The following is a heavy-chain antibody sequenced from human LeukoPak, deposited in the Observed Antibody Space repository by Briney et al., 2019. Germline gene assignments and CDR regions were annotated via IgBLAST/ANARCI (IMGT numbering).Heavy chain of an antibody. V-gene: IGHV3-30-3*01. Sequence: GGSLRLSCAASGFTFSSYAMHWVRQAPGKGLEWVAVISYDGSNKYYADSVKGRFTISRDNSKNTLYLQVNSLRAEDTAVYYCARVRDRQVLRYFDWLNWFDPWGQGTLVTVSS. D-gene: IGHD3-9*01. J-gene: IGHJ5*02. CDR1: GFTFSSYA. CDR2: ISYDGSNK. CDR3: ARVRDRQVLRYFDWLNWFDP.